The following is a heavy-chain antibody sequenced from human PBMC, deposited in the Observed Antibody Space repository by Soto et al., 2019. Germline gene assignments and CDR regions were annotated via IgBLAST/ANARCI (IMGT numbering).Heavy chain of an antibody. V-gene: IGHV4-39*01. CDR1: GGSISSSSYY. Sequence: PSETLSLTCTVSGGSISSSSYYWGWIRQPPGKGLEWIGSIYYSGSTYYNPSLKSRVTISVDTSKNQFSLKLSSVTAADTAVYYCAIPDGGGWFDPWGQGTLVTVSS. D-gene: IGHD3-16*01. CDR3: AIPDGGGWFDP. CDR2: IYYSGST. J-gene: IGHJ5*02.